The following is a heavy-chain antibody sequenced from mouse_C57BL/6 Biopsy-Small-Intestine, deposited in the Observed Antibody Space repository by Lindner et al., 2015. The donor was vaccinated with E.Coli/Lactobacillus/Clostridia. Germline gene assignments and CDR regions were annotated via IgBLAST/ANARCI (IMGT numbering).Heavy chain of an antibody. CDR2: ITTVSSTI. CDR1: GFTFSDYG. Sequence: VQLQESGGGLVKPGGSLKLSCAASGFTFSDYGVHRVRQAPEKGLEWVAFITTVSSTIYYADTVKGRFTISRDNAKNTLFLQMTSLRSEDTAMYYCAREDYGSTYGWYFDVWGTGTTVTVSS. V-gene: IGHV5-17*01. CDR3: AREDYGSTYGWYFDV. J-gene: IGHJ1*03. D-gene: IGHD1-1*01.